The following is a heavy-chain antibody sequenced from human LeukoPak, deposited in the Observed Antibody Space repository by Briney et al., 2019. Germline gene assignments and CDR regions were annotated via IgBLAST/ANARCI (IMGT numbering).Heavy chain of an antibody. V-gene: IGHV3-23*01. Sequence: GGSLRLSCAASGLTLSSHGINWVRQAPGKGLEWVSGISPSGSISYYADSVKGRFTISRDNSKNTVSLQMNSLRAEDTALYYCARDLDWGAFDAWGQGTLVTVSS. D-gene: IGHD3-9*01. CDR1: GLTLSSHG. CDR2: ISPSGSIS. CDR3: ARDLDWGAFDA. J-gene: IGHJ5*02.